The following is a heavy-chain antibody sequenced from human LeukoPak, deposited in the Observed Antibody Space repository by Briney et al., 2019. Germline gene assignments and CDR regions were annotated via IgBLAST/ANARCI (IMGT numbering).Heavy chain of an antibody. Sequence: GGSLRLSCAASGFTLSSFGMTWVRQAPGMGLEWVSGISGSDGSTYYADSVKGRFTISRDNSKNTLYLQMNSLRVEDTALYYCAKNIGGLDYWGQETLVTVSS. J-gene: IGHJ4*02. CDR3: AKNIGGLDY. V-gene: IGHV3-23*01. CDR1: GFTLSSFG. D-gene: IGHD2/OR15-2a*01. CDR2: ISGSDGST.